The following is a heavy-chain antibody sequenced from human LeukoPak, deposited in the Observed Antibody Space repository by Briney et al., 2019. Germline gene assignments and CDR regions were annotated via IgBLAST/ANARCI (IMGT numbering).Heavy chain of an antibody. D-gene: IGHD4-17*01. Sequence: GGSLRLSCAASGFTFSSYSMNWVRQAPGKGLERVSYISSSFSTVYYADSVKGRFTISRDNAKNSLYLQMNSLRAEDTAVYYCARGDYGDYGFFDYWGQGTLVTVSS. CDR3: ARGDYGDYGFFDY. V-gene: IGHV3-48*01. CDR1: GFTFSSYS. CDR2: ISSSFSTV. J-gene: IGHJ4*02.